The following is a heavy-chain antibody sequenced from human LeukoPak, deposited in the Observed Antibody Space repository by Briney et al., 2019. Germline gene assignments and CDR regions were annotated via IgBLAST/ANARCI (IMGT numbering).Heavy chain of an antibody. D-gene: IGHD3-16*01. J-gene: IGHJ3*02. CDR1: GFTSSNYA. CDR2: ISGSGDST. Sequence: PGGSLRLSCTASGFTSSNYAMSWVRQAPGKGLQWVSTISGSGDSTYYADSVKGRFTISRDNSMNTLYLQMSSLRADDTAVYFCARDVEGGTFDIWGQGTTVTVSS. V-gene: IGHV3-23*01. CDR3: ARDVEGGTFDI.